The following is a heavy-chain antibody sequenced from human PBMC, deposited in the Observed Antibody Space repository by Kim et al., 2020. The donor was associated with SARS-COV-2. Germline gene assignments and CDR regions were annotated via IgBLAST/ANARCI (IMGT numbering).Heavy chain of an antibody. D-gene: IGHD3-10*01. CDR2: ISGSGGST. V-gene: IGHV3-23*01. CDR1: GFTFSSYA. Sequence: GGSLRLSCAASGFTFSSYAMSWVRQAPGKGLEWVSAISGSGGSTYYADSVKGRFTISRDNSKNTLYLQMNSLRAEDTAVYYCAKSLGGGSGSYYYYYYGMDVWGQGTTVTVSS. J-gene: IGHJ6*02. CDR3: AKSLGGGSGSYYYYYYGMDV.